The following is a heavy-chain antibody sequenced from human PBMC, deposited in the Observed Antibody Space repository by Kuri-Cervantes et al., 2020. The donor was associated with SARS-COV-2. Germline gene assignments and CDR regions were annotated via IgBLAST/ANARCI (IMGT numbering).Heavy chain of an antibody. Sequence: SETLSLTCTVSGGSISSSSYYWGWIRQPPGKGLEWIGSIYYSGSTYYNPSLKSRVTISVDTSKNQFSLKLSSVTAADTAVYYCARDLPSDYTYYYYYMDVWGKGTTVTVS. J-gene: IGHJ6*03. V-gene: IGHV4-39*07. CDR1: GGSISSSSYY. D-gene: IGHD4/OR15-4a*01. CDR3: ARDLPSDYTYYYYYMDV. CDR2: IYYSGST.